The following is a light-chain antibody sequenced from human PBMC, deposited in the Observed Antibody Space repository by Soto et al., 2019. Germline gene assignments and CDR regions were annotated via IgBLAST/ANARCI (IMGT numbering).Light chain of an antibody. Sequence: QSPGTLSLSPGERATLSCRASQSVSSSYLAWYQQKPGQAPRLLIYGASSRATGIPDRFSGSGSGTDFTLTISRLEPEDFAVYYCQQYGSSPRTFGQGTKVDIK. V-gene: IGKV3-20*01. J-gene: IGKJ1*01. CDR1: QSVSSSY. CDR2: GAS. CDR3: QQYGSSPRT.